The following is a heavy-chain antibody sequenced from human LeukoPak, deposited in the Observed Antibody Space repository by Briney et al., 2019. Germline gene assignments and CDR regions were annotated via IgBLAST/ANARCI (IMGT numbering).Heavy chain of an antibody. J-gene: IGHJ4*02. V-gene: IGHV4-59*01. CDR2: VYYSGGT. Sequence: SETLSLTCTVSGGSISSYYWSWVRQPPGKGLEWIGYVYYSGGTNYNPSLKSRVTISIDTSKNQFFLILSSVTAADTAVYYCARAYSGTYSYFDHWGQGTLVTVSS. CDR3: ARAYSGTYSYFDH. D-gene: IGHD1-26*01. CDR1: GGSISSYY.